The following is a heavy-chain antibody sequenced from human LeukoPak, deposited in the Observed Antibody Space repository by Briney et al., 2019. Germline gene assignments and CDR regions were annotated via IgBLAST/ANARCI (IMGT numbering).Heavy chain of an antibody. Sequence: GGSLKLSCAASGFTFSSYDLSWVRQAPGKGLECVSAIRRGVGSTYYADSVKGRFTISRDNSKNTLYLQMNSLRAEDTAVYYCATKWLQILWGQGTLVTVSS. V-gene: IGHV3-23*01. CDR1: GFTFSSYD. CDR2: IRRGVGST. CDR3: ATKWLQIL. D-gene: IGHD5-24*01. J-gene: IGHJ4*02.